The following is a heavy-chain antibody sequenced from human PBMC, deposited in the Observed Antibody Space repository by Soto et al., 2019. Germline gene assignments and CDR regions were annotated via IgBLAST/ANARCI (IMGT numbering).Heavy chain of an antibody. V-gene: IGHV4-59*01. J-gene: IGHJ5*02. Sequence: PSETLSLTCTVSCGSISSYYWSWIRQPPGKGLEWIGYIYYSGSTNYNPSLKSRVTISVDTSKNQFSLKLSSVTAADTAVYYCARVRYSSSWYSNWFDPWGQGTLVTVSS. D-gene: IGHD6-13*01. CDR3: ARVRYSSSWYSNWFDP. CDR2: IYYSGST. CDR1: CGSISSYY.